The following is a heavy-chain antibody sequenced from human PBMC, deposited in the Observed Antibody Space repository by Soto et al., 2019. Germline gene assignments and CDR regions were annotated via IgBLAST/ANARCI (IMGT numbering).Heavy chain of an antibody. CDR3: ARDEEAGYNFYDGMDV. CDR1: GADIITYS. J-gene: IGHJ6*02. D-gene: IGHD6-19*01. CDR2: IYNSASI. Sequence: PSETLSLTCSVSGADIITYSWTWIRQPAGKGLEWIGRIYNSASINYNPSLKGRVTMSVDTSTNQVSLRLASVTAADTAIYYCARDEEAGYNFYDGMDVWGQGTTVTGSS. V-gene: IGHV4-4*07.